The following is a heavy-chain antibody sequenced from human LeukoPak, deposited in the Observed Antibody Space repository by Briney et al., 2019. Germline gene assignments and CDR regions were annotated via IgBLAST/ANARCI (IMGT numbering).Heavy chain of an antibody. Sequence: SETLSLTCTVSGGSISSYYWSWIRQPSGKGLEWIGYIYYSGSTNYNPSLKSRVTISVDTSKNQFSLKLSSVTAADTAVYYCARVTPRTAMVTGPFDYWGQGTLVTVSS. J-gene: IGHJ4*02. V-gene: IGHV4-59*01. CDR3: ARVTPRTAMVTGPFDY. D-gene: IGHD5-18*01. CDR1: GGSISSYY. CDR2: IYYSGST.